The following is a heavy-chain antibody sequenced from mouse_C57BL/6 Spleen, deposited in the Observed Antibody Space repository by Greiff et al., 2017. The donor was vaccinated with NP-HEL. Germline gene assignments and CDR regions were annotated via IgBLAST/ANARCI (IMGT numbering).Heavy chain of an antibody. V-gene: IGHV1-69*01. Sequence: QVQLQQPGAELVMPGASVKLSCKASGYTFTSYWMHWVKQRPGQGLEWIGEIDPSDSYTNYNQKFKGRSTLTVDKSSSTAYMQLSSLTSEDSAVYYCARSPYYYGSGRNHFDYWGQGTTLTVSS. CDR3: ARSPYYYGSGRNHFDY. CDR2: IDPSDSYT. J-gene: IGHJ2*01. CDR1: GYTFTSYW. D-gene: IGHD1-1*01.